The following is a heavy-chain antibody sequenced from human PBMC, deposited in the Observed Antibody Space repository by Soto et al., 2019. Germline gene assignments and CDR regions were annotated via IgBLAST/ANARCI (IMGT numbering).Heavy chain of an antibody. CDR3: AKEAGCSGGSCYVSPSRSLDY. J-gene: IGHJ4*02. V-gene: IGHV3-9*01. CDR1: GFTFDDYA. D-gene: IGHD2-15*01. CDR2: ISWNCGSI. Sequence: EVQLVESGGGLVQPGRSLRLSCAASGFTFDDYAMHWVRQAPGKGLEWVSGISWNCGSIGYADSVKGRFTISRDNAKNSLYLQMNSLRAEDTALYYCAKEAGCSGGSCYVSPSRSLDYWGQGTLVTVSS.